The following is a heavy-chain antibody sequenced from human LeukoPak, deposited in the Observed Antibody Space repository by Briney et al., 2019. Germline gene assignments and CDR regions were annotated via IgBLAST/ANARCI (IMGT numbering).Heavy chain of an antibody. V-gene: IGHV1-69*13. CDR2: IIPIFGTA. CDR1: GGTFGGYA. Sequence: SVKVSCKASGGTFGGYAISWVRQAPGQGLEWIGGIIPIFGTANYAQKFQGRVTITADESTSTAYMELSSLRSEDTAVYYCARSDPSGGSYFFDYWGQGTLVTVSS. D-gene: IGHD1-26*01. J-gene: IGHJ4*02. CDR3: ARSDPSGGSYFFDY.